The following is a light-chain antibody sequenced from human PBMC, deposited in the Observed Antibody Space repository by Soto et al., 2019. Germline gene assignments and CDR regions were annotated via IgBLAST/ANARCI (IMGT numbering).Light chain of an antibody. J-gene: IGKJ5*01. CDR3: QQYGTSPTT. CDR2: GAS. CDR1: QTIGNK. V-gene: IGKV3-20*01. Sequence: EIVLAQSPATLSVSLGERVTLSCRASQTIGNKLAWYQQKPGQAPRLLIYGASNRATGIPERFSGSGSGTDFTLTISSLEPEDFAVYYCQQYGTSPTTFGQGTRLEIK.